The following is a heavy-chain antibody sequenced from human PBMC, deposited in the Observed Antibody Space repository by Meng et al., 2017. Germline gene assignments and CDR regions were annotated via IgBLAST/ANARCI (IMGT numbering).Heavy chain of an antibody. CDR1: GYTFTSYY. V-gene: IGHV1-46*01. CDR2: INPSGGST. J-gene: IGHJ4*02. CDR3: VRVLGYSSSWYSGQDY. Sequence: ASVKVSCKASGYTFTSYYMHWVRQAPGQGLEWMGIINPSGGSTSYAQKFQGRVTMTRDTSTSTVYMELSSLRSEDTAVYYCVRVLGYSSSWYSGQDYWGQGTLVTVSS. D-gene: IGHD6-13*01.